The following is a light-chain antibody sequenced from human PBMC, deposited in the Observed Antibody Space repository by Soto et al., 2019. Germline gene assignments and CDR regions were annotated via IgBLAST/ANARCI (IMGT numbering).Light chain of an antibody. J-gene: IGKJ4*01. CDR3: HQYGSAPLT. CDR2: DAS. V-gene: IGKV3D-20*01. CDR1: QSVRYNY. Sequence: VMTQAPATLSVSPGERATLSCGASQSVRYNYLAWYQQKPGLAPRLLIYDASSRAIGIPDRFSGSGSGTDFTLTISSLEPEDFAVYYCHQYGSAPLTFGGGTKVDIK.